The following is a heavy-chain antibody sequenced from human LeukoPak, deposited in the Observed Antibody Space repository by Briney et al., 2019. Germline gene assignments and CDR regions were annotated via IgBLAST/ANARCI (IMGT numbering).Heavy chain of an antibody. CDR1: GFTFSSYG. CDR2: ISYDGSNK. V-gene: IGHV3-30*18. D-gene: IGHD4-17*01. Sequence: GGSLRLSCAASGFTFSSYGMHWGRQAPGKGLEWVTVISYDGSNKYYADSVKGRFTISRDNSKNTLYLQMNSLRAEDTALYYCANLDYGDYYDYWGQGTLVTVSS. J-gene: IGHJ4*02. CDR3: ANLDYGDYYDY.